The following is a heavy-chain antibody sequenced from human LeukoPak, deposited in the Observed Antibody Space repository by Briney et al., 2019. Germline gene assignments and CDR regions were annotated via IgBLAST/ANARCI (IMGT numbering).Heavy chain of an antibody. Sequence: PGGSLRLSCAASGFTFSSYSMNWVRQAPGEGLEWVSSISSSSSYIYYADSVKGRFTISRDNAKNSLYLQMNSLRAEDTAVYYCARDPFDYDFWSGSNPFDYWGQGTLVTVSS. CDR1: GFTFSSYS. V-gene: IGHV3-21*01. D-gene: IGHD3-3*01. CDR3: ARDPFDYDFWSGSNPFDY. CDR2: ISSSSSYI. J-gene: IGHJ4*02.